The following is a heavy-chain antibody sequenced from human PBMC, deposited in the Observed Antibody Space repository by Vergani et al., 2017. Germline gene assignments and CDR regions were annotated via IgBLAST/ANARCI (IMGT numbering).Heavy chain of an antibody. Sequence: QVQLVQSGAEVKKPGASVKVSCKASGYTFTGYYMHWVRQAPGQGLEWMGWINPNSGGTNYAQKFQGWVTMTRDTSISTAYMELSSLRSEDTAVYYCARGEPYDFWPGPIGDWFDPWGQGTLVTVSS. CDR2: INPNSGGT. D-gene: IGHD3/OR15-3a*01. CDR3: ARGEPYDFWPGPIGDWFDP. CDR1: GYTFTGYY. V-gene: IGHV1-2*04. J-gene: IGHJ5*02.